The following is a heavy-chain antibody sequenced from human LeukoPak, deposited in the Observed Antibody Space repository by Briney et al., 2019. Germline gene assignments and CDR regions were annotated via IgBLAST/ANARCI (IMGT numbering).Heavy chain of an antibody. V-gene: IGHV3-7*02. CDR3: ARGHTTVSGVH. J-gene: IGHJ4*02. Sequence: GGSLRLSCAASGFTFSSYWFSWVRQAPGKGLEWVANIKHDGSDKYYVDSVKGRFTISRDDAKSSLYLQMNSLRAEDTAVYYCARGHTTVSGVHWGQGTLVTVSS. CDR2: IKHDGSDK. CDR1: GFTFSSYW. D-gene: IGHD1-1*01.